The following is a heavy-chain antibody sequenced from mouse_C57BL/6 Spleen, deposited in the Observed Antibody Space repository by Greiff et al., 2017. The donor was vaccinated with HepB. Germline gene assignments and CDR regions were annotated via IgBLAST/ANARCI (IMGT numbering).Heavy chain of an antibody. J-gene: IGHJ4*01. D-gene: IGHD1-1*01. CDR1: GFTFSSYG. CDR3: ATLLRSCMDY. V-gene: IGHV5-6*01. CDR2: ISSGGSYT. Sequence: DVQLVESGGDLVKPGGSLKLSCAASGFTFSSYGMSWVRQTPDKRLEWVATISSGGSYTYYPDSVKGRFTISRDNAKNTLYLQMSSLKSEDTAMYYCATLLRSCMDYWGQGTSVTVSS.